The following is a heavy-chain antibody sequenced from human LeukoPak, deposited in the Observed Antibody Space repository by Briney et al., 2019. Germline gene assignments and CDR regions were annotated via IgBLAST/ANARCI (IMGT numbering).Heavy chain of an antibody. CDR1: GGTFSSYA. Sequence: SVKVSCKASGGTFSSYAISWVRQAPGQGLEWMGGIIPIFGTANYAQKFQGRVTITADESTSTAYMELSSLRSEDTAVYYCARDRATYSSSWYLFQHWGQGTLVTVSS. J-gene: IGHJ1*01. CDR2: IIPIFGTA. CDR3: ARDRATYSSSWYLFQH. V-gene: IGHV1-69*13. D-gene: IGHD6-13*01.